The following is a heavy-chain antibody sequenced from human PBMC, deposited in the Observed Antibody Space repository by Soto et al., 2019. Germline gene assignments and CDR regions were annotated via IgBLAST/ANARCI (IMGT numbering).Heavy chain of an antibody. CDR3: AKDNTAAAEDY. Sequence: EVQLVESGGGLVQPGGSLRLSCAASGFTFRNYWMHWVRQAPGKGLVWVSRIRFDGSITNYADSVKGRFTISRDNAKNTVYLQMNSLRADDTAVYYFAKDNTAAAEDYWGQGTLVTVST. D-gene: IGHD6-13*01. CDR2: IRFDGSIT. V-gene: IGHV3-74*01. J-gene: IGHJ4*02. CDR1: GFTFRNYW.